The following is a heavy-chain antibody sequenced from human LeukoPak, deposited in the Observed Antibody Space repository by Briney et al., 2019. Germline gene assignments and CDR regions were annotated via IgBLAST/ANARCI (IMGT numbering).Heavy chain of an antibody. V-gene: IGHV3-30*18. CDR1: GFTFSSYA. D-gene: IGHD3-3*01. CDR3: AKKSPIFGVVIPLFDY. Sequence: GGSLRLSCAASGFTFSSYAMSWVRQAPGKGLEWVAVISYDGSNKYYADSVKGRFTISRDNSKNTLSLQMNSLRADDTAVYYCAKKSPIFGVVIPLFDYWGQGILVTVSS. CDR2: ISYDGSNK. J-gene: IGHJ4*02.